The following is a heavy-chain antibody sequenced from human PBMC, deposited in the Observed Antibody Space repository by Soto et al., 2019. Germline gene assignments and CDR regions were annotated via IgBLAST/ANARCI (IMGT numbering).Heavy chain of an antibody. CDR3: ATPPVRGAAL. CDR2: MNPNSGNT. V-gene: IGHV1-8*02. CDR1: FTLACQS. Sequence: FTLACQSLSSLRQATGQGLEWMGWMNPNSGNTGYAQKFQGRVTMTRNTSISTAYMELSSLRSEDTAVYYCATPPVRGAALWGQGTLVTVSS. J-gene: IGHJ4*02.